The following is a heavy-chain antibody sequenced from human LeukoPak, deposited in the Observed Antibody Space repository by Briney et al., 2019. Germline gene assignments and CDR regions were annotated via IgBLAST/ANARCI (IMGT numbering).Heavy chain of an antibody. CDR2: INPNSGGT. V-gene: IGHV1-2*02. Sequence: GASVKISCKASGYTFTGYYMLWVRQAPGQGLEWMGWINPNSGGTNYAQKFQGRVTMTRDTSISTAYMELSRLRSDDTAVYYCARDPCSTSCYNLDPWGQGTLVTVSS. D-gene: IGHD2-2*02. CDR3: ARDPCSTSCYNLDP. J-gene: IGHJ5*02. CDR1: GYTFTGYY.